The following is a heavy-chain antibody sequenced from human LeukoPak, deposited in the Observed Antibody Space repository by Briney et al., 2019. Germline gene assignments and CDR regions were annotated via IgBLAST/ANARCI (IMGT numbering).Heavy chain of an antibody. J-gene: IGHJ5*02. CDR1: GFTFSSHG. CDR3: AREGTRTGGHWFDP. D-gene: IGHD3-16*01. V-gene: IGHV3-30*02. CDR2: IRYDGSNK. Sequence: GGSLRLSCAASGFTFSSHGMHWVRQAPGKGLEWVAFIRYDGSNKYYADSVKGRFTISRDNSKNTLYLQMNSLRAEDTAVYYCAREGTRTGGHWFDPWGQGTLVTVSS.